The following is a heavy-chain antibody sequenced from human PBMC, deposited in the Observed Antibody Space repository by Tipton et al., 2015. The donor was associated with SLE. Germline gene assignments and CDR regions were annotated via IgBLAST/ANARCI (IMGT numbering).Heavy chain of an antibody. CDR2: INHSGTA. D-gene: IGHD6-13*01. CDR1: GGSFSNYY. Sequence: TLSLTCAVSGGSFSNYYWTWIRQPPGKGLEWIGEINHSGTANYNSSLKSRVTISGDTSKNQFSLKLSSVTAADTAVYYCARGPLSIEIPAAGVIDYWGQGTLATVSS. V-gene: IGHV4-34*01. CDR3: ARGPLSIEIPAAGVIDY. J-gene: IGHJ4*02.